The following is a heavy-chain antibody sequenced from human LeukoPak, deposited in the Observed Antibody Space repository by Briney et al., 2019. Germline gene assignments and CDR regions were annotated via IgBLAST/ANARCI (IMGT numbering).Heavy chain of an antibody. D-gene: IGHD2-15*01. J-gene: IGHJ3*02. CDR3: ARGGCSGGSCGAFDI. V-gene: IGHV1-46*01. Sequence: ASVKVSCKASGYTFTSYYMHWVRQAPGQGLEWMGIINPSGGSTSYAQKFQGRVTMTRDTSTSTAYMELRSLRSDDTAVYYCARGGCSGGSCGAFDIWGQGTMVTVSS. CDR1: GYTFTSYY. CDR2: INPSGGST.